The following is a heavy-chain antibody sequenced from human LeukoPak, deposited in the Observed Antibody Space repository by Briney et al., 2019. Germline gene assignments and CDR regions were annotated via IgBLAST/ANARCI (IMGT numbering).Heavy chain of an antibody. J-gene: IGHJ5*02. Sequence: PGGSLRLSCAASGSTFSSYAMSWVRQAPGKGLEWVSGVSGSGGSTNYADSVKGRFSISRDNSMNTLYLQMNSLRVEDTAVYYCGRDWGFISVYIDPGGQGPLVPVPP. CDR1: GSTFSSYA. V-gene: IGHV3-23*01. CDR2: VSGSGGST. CDR3: GRDWGFISVYIDP. D-gene: IGHD3-16*01.